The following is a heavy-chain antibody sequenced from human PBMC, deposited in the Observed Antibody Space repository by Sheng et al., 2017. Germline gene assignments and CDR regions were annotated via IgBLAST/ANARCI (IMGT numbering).Heavy chain of an antibody. D-gene: IGHD6-19*01. J-gene: IGHJ4*02. V-gene: IGHV4-38-2*02. CDR3: ARDWGIAVAGGVGY. CDR2: IYHSGST. Sequence: QVQLQESGPGLVKPSETLSLTCTVSGYSISSGYYWGWIRQPPGKGLEWIGSIYHSGSTYYNPSLKSRVTISVDTSKNQFSLKLSSVTAADTAVYYCARDWGIAVAGGVGYWGQGTLGHRSPQ. CDR1: GYSISSGYY.